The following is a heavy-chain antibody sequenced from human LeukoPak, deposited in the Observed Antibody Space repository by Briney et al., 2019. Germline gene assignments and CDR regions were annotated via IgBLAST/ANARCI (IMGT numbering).Heavy chain of an antibody. CDR1: GFIFSNYW. CDR3: ARDWGSTGYDLYDS. D-gene: IGHD5-12*01. Sequence: GGSLRLSCGASGFIFSNYWMTWVRQAPGKGLEWVAHIRQDGSERHYVDSVKDRFTISRDNAKNSLDLQMDSLRAEDTAVYYCARDWGSTGYDLYDSWGQGTLVTVSS. CDR2: IRQDGSER. V-gene: IGHV3-7*01. J-gene: IGHJ4*02.